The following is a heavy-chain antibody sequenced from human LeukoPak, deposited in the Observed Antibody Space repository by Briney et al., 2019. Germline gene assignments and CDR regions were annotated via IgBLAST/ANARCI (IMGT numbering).Heavy chain of an antibody. V-gene: IGHV3-48*04. CDR3: ATVPFRYCSSTSCYPEYFQH. J-gene: IGHJ1*01. CDR1: GFTFSSYS. Sequence: GGSLRLSCAASGFTFSSYSMNWVRQAPGKGLEWVSYISSSSSTIYYADSVKGRFTISRDNAKNSLYLQMNSLRAEDTAVYYCATVPFRYCSSTSCYPEYFQHWGQGTLVTVSS. CDR2: ISSSSSTI. D-gene: IGHD2-2*01.